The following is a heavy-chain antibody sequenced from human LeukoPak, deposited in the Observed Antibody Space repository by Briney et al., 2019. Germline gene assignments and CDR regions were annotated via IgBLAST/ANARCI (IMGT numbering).Heavy chain of an antibody. J-gene: IGHJ4*02. CDR2: ISSSGSNI. V-gene: IGHV3-11*01. CDR3: ASQTYVARCDY. CDR1: GFTFSVYY. Sequence: GGSLRLFCAASGFTFSVYYMSWIRQAPGKGLEWVSYISSSGSNIYYAESVKGRFTISRDNAKNSLYLEMNSLRAEDTAVYYCASQTYVARCDYWVQGTLATVSS. D-gene: IGHD3-16*01.